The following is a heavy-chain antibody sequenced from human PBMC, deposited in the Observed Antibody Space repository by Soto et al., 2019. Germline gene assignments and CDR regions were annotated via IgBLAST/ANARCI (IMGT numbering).Heavy chain of an antibody. Sequence: QVQLVQSGAEVKKPGSSVKVSCKASGGTFSSYAISWVRQAPGQGLEWMGGIIPIFGTANYAQKFQGRVTITADESTSTAYMELSSLRSEDTAVYYCARGAITGTSLFLYYYYYGMDVWGQGTTVTVSS. CDR3: ARGAITGTSLFLYYYYYGMDV. J-gene: IGHJ6*02. CDR1: GGTFSSYA. V-gene: IGHV1-69*01. CDR2: IIPIFGTA. D-gene: IGHD1-20*01.